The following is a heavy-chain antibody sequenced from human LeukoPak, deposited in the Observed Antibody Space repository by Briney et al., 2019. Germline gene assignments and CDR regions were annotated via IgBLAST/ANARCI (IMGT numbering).Heavy chain of an antibody. CDR1: GGSISSYY. J-gene: IGHJ4*02. V-gene: IGHV4-4*07. CDR3: ARGYDYVWGSYRPPNY. Sequence: PSETLSLTCTVSGGSISSYYWSWIRQPAGKGLEWIGRIYTSGSTNYNPSLKSRVTMSVDTSKNQFSLKLSSVTAADTAVYYCARGYDYVWGSYRPPNYWGQGTLVTVSS. D-gene: IGHD3-16*02. CDR2: IYTSGST.